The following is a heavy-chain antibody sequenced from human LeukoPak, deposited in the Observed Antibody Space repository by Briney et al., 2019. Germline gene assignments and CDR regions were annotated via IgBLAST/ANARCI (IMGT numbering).Heavy chain of an antibody. CDR1: GGSISSFY. V-gene: IGHV4-59*01. J-gene: IGHJ5*02. CDR2: IYYTGNT. CDR3: ARVYCSSTSCRGWFDP. Sequence: SETLSLTCTVSGGSISSFYWSWIRQPPGKGLEWIGYIYYTGNTNYNPSLRSRVTISVDTSKNQFSLKLRSVTAADTAVYYCARVYCSSTSCRGWFDPWGQGTLVTVSS. D-gene: IGHD2-2*01.